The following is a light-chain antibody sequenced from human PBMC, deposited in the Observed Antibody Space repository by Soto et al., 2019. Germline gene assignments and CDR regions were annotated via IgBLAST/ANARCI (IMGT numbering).Light chain of an antibody. CDR3: QYYGNSPST. CDR1: QSFSSSY. CDR2: GAS. V-gene: IGKV3-20*01. J-gene: IGKJ1*01. Sequence: EILLTQSPGALSLSPGDRATLSCRASQSFSSSYLAWYQQKRGQAPRLLIYGASTRATGVPDRFSGSGSGTDFTLTISRLEPEDFAVYYCQYYGNSPSTFGQGTKVDIK.